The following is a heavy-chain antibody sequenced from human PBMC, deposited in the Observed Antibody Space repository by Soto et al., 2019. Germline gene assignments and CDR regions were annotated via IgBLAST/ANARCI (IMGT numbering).Heavy chain of an antibody. J-gene: IGHJ4*02. V-gene: IGHV3-30*03. CDR1: GFTFSSYG. CDR2: ISYDGSNK. D-gene: IGHD3-22*01. Sequence: GGSLRLSCAASGFTFSSYGMHWVRQAPGKGLEWVAVISYDGSNKYYADSVKGRFTISRDNSKNTLYLQMNSLRAEDTAVYYCASDYYDSSGYSSDITYYFDYWGQGTLVTVSS. CDR3: ASDYYDSSGYSSDITYYFDY.